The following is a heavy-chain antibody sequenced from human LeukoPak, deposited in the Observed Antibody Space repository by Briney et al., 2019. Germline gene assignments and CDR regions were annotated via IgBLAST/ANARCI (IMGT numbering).Heavy chain of an antibody. V-gene: IGHV3-30*18. CDR2: ISTDGSQK. D-gene: IGHD6-19*01. J-gene: IGHJ4*02. CDR1: GFTFSRYG. Sequence: GGSLRLSCAASGFTFSRYGMHWVRQAPGKGLEWVAVISTDGSQKFYADSVKGRSTVSRDNSKNTLYLQMSSLTAEDTAVYYCAKVVVAGTHYFDYWGQGTLVTVSP. CDR3: AKVVVAGTHYFDY.